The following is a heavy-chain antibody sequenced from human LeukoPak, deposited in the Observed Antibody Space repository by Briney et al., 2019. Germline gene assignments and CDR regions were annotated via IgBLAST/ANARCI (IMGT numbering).Heavy chain of an antibody. CDR1: GFTFDDYG. V-gene: IGHV3-20*04. CDR2: INWNGGST. CDR3: AELGTTMIGGV. J-gene: IGHJ6*04. D-gene: IGHD3-10*02. Sequence: GGSLRLSCAASGFTFDDYGLSWVRQAPGKGLEWVSGINWNGGSTGYADSVKGRFTISRDNAKNSLYLQMNSLRAEDTAVYYCAELGTTMIGGVWGKGTTVTISS.